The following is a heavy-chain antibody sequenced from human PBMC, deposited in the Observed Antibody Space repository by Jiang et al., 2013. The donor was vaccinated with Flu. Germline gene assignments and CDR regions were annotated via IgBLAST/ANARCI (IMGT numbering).Heavy chain of an antibody. J-gene: IGHJ4*02. V-gene: IGHV6-1*01. D-gene: IGHD2-2*01. CDR2: TYYRSKWYN. CDR1: SVSSNSAA. CDR3: AREYCSSTSCYSIDY. Sequence: SVSSNSAAWNWIRQSPSRGLEWLGTTYYRSKWYNDYAVSVKSRITINPDTSKNQFSLQLNSVTPEDTAVYYCAREYCSSTSCYSIDYWGQGTLVTVSS.